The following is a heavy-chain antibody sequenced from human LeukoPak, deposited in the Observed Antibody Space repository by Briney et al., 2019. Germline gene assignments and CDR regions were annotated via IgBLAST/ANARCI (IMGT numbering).Heavy chain of an antibody. CDR3: ARLRRNSDRSDFFYYYDH. Sequence: PGGSLRLSCEASGFTFSHFGMNWVRQAPGKGLEWVASVNTVSSYIYYADSMRGRFTISRDNAKNSLFLQMNSLRAEDTAVYYCARLRRNSDRSDFFYYYDHWGQGTLVTVSS. D-gene: IGHD3-22*01. V-gene: IGHV3-21*01. CDR2: VNTVSSYI. J-gene: IGHJ4*02. CDR1: GFTFSHFG.